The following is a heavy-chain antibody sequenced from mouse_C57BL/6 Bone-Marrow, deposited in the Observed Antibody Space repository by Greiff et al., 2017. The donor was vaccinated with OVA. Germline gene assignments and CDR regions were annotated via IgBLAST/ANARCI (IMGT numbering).Heavy chain of an antibody. CDR1: GFTFSSYT. CDR3: ARKTGTWYFDV. Sequence: EVQGVESGGGLVKPGGSLKLSCAASGFTFSSYTMSWVRQTPEKRLEWVATISGGGGNTYYPDSVKGRFTISRDNAKNTLYLQMSSLRSEDTALYYCARKTGTWYFDVWGTGTTVTVSS. J-gene: IGHJ1*03. D-gene: IGHD4-1*01. V-gene: IGHV5-9*01. CDR2: ISGGGGNT.